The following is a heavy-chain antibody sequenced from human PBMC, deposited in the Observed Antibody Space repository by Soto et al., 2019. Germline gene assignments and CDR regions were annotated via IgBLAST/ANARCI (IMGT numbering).Heavy chain of an antibody. CDR3: ARGPLVVLNYFES. CDR2: IFPLTDIP. V-gene: IGHV1-69*02. J-gene: IGHJ4*02. CDR1: GGTFRNYP. Sequence: QVQLVQSGTEVKKPGSSVKVSCKASGGTFRNYPINWVRQAPGRGLERMGSIFPLTDIPDYAQNFQARLTISADKSTSTAYMELSSLTSDDSAMYFCARGPLVVLNYFESWGQGTLVTVSS.